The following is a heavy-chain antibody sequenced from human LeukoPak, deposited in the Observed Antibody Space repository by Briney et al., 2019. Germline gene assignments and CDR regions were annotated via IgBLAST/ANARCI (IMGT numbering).Heavy chain of an antibody. D-gene: IGHD4-17*01. CDR3: ARASDGDYGLGAFDI. Sequence: PSETLSLTCTVSGGSFSSGDYYWTWIRQPPGKGLEWIGYIFYSGSTYHNPSLKGRVTISVDMSKNKFSLRLSSVSAADTAVYYCARASDGDYGLGAFDIWGQGTRVTVSS. J-gene: IGHJ3*02. V-gene: IGHV4-30-4*01. CDR2: IFYSGST. CDR1: GGSFSSGDYY.